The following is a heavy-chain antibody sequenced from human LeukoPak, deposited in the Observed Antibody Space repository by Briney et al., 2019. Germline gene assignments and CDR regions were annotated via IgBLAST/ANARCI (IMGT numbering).Heavy chain of an antibody. V-gene: IGHV3-30*04. CDR2: ISYDGSNK. D-gene: IGHD5-18*01. CDR1: GFTFSSYA. Sequence: GGSLRPSCAASGFTFSSYAMHWVRQAPGKGLEWVAVISYDGSNKYYADSVKGRFTISRDNAKNSLYLQMNSLRAEDTAVYYCARISAMVVCEGCFDYWGQGTLVTVSS. CDR3: ARISAMVVCEGCFDY. J-gene: IGHJ4*02.